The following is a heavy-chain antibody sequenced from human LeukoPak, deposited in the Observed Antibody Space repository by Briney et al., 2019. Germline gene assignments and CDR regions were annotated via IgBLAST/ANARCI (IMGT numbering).Heavy chain of an antibody. D-gene: IGHD6-13*01. CDR3: ARSGRIAAAGRIDY. CDR2: ITSTGGTI. Sequence: SGGSLRLSCAASGFSFSDYYMSWIRQAPGKGLEWVSYITSTGGTIYYADSVKGRFTISRDNAKNSLYLQMNSLRVEDTAVYYCARSGRIAAAGRIDYWGQGILVTVSS. V-gene: IGHV3-11*01. CDR1: GFSFSDYY. J-gene: IGHJ4*02.